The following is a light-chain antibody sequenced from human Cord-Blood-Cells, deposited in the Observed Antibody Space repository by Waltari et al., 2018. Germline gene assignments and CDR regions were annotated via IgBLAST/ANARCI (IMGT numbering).Light chain of an antibody. CDR2: AAS. V-gene: IGKV1-39*01. CDR3: QQSYSTPYT. J-gene: IGKJ2*01. CDR1: QSISSY. Sequence: DMQMTQYPSCLYAAVGDRATSTCRESQSISSYLNWYQQKPGKAPKLLIYAASSLQSRVPSRFSGSGSGTDFTLTISSLQPEDFATYYCQQSYSTPYTFGQGTKLEIK.